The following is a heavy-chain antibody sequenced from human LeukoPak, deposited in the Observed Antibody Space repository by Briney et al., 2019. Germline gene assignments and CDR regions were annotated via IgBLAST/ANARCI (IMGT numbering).Heavy chain of an antibody. Sequence: GKSLRLSCTASGFTFGDYAMSWFRQAPGKGLEWVGFIRSKAYGGTTEYAASVKGRFTISRDDSKSIAYLHMNSLKTEDTAVYYCTRGVDIVVVPAETYYGMDVWGQGTTVTVSS. CDR2: IRSKAYGGTT. J-gene: IGHJ6*02. V-gene: IGHV3-49*03. CDR1: GFTFGDYA. D-gene: IGHD2-2*03. CDR3: TRGVDIVVVPAETYYGMDV.